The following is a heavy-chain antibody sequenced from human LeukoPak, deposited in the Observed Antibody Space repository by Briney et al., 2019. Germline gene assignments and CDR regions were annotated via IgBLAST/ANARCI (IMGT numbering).Heavy chain of an antibody. CDR1: GGSISSSSYY. D-gene: IGHD2-21*02. V-gene: IGHV4-61*05. CDR2: IYYSGST. J-gene: IGHJ3*02. CDR3: ARGIVVVTADAFDI. Sequence: PSETLSLTCTVSGGSISSSSYYWGWIRQPPGKGLEWIGYIYYSGSTNYNPSLKSRVTISVDTSKNQFSLKLSSVTAADTAVYYCARGIVVVTADAFDIWGQGTMVTVSS.